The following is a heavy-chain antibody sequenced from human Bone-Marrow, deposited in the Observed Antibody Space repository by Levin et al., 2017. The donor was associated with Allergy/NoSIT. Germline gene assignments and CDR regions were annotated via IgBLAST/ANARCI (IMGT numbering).Heavy chain of an antibody. V-gene: IGHV4-4*07. D-gene: IGHD3-22*01. J-gene: IGHJ4*02. CDR1: GGSLRMYY. CDR3: ARHSGDYYDSSAYDPTHFDY. Sequence: SQTLSLTCTVSGGSLRMYYWSWIRQSAEKGLEWIGRIYHSGSTKFNPSLRSRVAMSVDRSRSQFSLRLSSVTAADTALYFCARHSGDYYDSSAYDPTHFDYWGQGIPVIVSS. CDR2: IYHSGST.